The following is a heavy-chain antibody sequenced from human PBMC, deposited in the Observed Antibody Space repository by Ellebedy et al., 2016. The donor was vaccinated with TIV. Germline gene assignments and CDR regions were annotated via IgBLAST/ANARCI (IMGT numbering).Heavy chain of an antibody. J-gene: IGHJ4*02. D-gene: IGHD1-1*01. Sequence: GESLKISCAASGLTFSSHAMSWVRQAPGKGLEWVSAISGSGRTTSYAESVRGRFTISKDTSKKTLYLEMNRLSTEVTAAYSCACCPGYWNGPFDFWGQGTLVTVSS. CDR2: ISGSGRTT. CDR3: ACCPGYWNGPFDF. CDR1: GLTFSSHA. V-gene: IGHV3-23*01.